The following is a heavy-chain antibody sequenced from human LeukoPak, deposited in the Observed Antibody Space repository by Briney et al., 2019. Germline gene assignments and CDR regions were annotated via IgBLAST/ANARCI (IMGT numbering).Heavy chain of an antibody. CDR2: IYYSGST. CDR3: ARVRGYGDYVPYFDY. D-gene: IGHD4-17*01. V-gene: IGHV4-39*01. J-gene: IGHJ4*02. CDR1: GGSISSSSYY. Sequence: PSETLSLTCTVSGGSISSSSYYWGWIRQPPGKGLEWIGSIYYSGSTYYNPSLKSRVTISVDTSKNQFSLKLSSVTAADTAVYYCARVRGYGDYVPYFDYWGQGTLVTVSS.